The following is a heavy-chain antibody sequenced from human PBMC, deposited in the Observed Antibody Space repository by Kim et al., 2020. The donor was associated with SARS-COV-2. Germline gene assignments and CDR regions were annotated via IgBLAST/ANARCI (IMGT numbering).Heavy chain of an antibody. D-gene: IGHD1-26*01. V-gene: IGHV3-30*18. J-gene: IGHJ5*01. CDR3: AQDRIVGGITLPDS. CDR1: GFTFRNYA. Sequence: GWSLRLSCVASGFTFRNYAIHWVRQSPGKGLQWVAVVSYDGSDKYYADSVKGRFTISRDNSKNTVSLLMNSLRPEDTAMYYCAQDRIVGGITLPDSWGQGTLVTVSS. CDR2: VSYDGSDK.